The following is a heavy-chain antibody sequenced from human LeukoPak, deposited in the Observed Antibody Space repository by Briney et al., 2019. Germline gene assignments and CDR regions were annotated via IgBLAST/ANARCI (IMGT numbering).Heavy chain of an antibody. J-gene: IGHJ6*03. V-gene: IGHV4-59*01. CDR2: IFYNGAI. Sequence: PSETLSLTCTISGGAISAYYWNWIRQSPGKGPEWLGYIFYNGAINYNPSVQSRVSISVDTSKNQFSLSLSSVTAADTAVYFCARGGPGSGHYFYMDVWGRGTTVTVSS. CDR1: GGAISAYY. CDR3: ARGGPGSGHYFYMDV. D-gene: IGHD1-14*01.